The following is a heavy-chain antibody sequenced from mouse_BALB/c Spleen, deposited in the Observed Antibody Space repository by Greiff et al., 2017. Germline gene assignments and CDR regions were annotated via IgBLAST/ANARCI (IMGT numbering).Heavy chain of an antibody. D-gene: IGHD2-1*01. CDR2: ISSGGSYT. J-gene: IGHJ4*01. Sequence: DVHLVESGGDLVKPGGSLKLSCAASGFTFSSYGMSWVRQTPDKRLEWVATISSGGSYTYYPDSVKGRFTISRDNAKNTLYLQMSSLKSEDTAMYYCARWDGNYDAMDYWGQGTSVTVSS. CDR3: ARWDGNYDAMDY. V-gene: IGHV5-6*01. CDR1: GFTFSSYG.